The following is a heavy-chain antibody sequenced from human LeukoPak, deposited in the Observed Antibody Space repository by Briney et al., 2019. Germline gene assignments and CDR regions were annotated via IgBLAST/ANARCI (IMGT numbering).Heavy chain of an antibody. CDR2: INHSGST. J-gene: IGHJ5*02. V-gene: IGHV4-34*01. CDR3: AREGYGDYVWFDP. CDR1: GGSFSGYY. D-gene: IGHD4-17*01. Sequence: NPSETLSLTCAVYGGSFSGYYWSWIRQPPGKGLEWIGEINHSGSTNYNPSLQSRVTMSVDTSKNQCSLKLSSVTAADTAVYYCAREGYGDYVWFDPWGQGTLVTVSS.